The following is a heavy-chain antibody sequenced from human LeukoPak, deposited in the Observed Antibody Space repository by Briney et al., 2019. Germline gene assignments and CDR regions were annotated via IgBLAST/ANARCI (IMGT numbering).Heavy chain of an antibody. D-gene: IGHD3-22*01. V-gene: IGHV4-39*01. Sequence: SETLSLTCTVSGDSITGSSYYWGWIRQPPGKGLEWIGSMYYSGSTYSNPSLKSRVTISADTSKNQFSLKLKPVTAADTAVYYCARQYYDSTGYYYFDYWGQGTLVTVSS. CDR1: GDSITGSSYY. J-gene: IGHJ4*02. CDR2: MYYSGST. CDR3: ARQYYDSTGYYYFDY.